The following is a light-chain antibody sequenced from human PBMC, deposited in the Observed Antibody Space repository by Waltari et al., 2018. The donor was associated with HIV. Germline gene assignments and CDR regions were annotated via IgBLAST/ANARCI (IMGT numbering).Light chain of an antibody. CDR2: AGS. CDR1: SSYLWSFNL. CDR3: YSYAGSRTGYV. J-gene: IGLJ1*01. Sequence: QSALTQPASVSGSPGQSITISCTATSSYLWSFNLVSLYQQHPGKAPKLMIYAGSKRPSGFSNLFSGSKSGNTASLTISGLQAEDEADYYCYSYAGSRTGYVFGTGTKVTVL. V-gene: IGLV2-23*01.